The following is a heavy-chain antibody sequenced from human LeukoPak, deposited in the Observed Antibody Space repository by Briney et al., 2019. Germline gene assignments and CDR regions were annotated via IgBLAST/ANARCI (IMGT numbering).Heavy chain of an antibody. J-gene: IGHJ4*02. CDR3: ATVHHDYVWGSYPFDY. D-gene: IGHD3-16*02. V-gene: IGHV1-24*01. CDR2: FDPEDGET. CDR1: GYTLTELS. Sequence: ASVKVSCKVSGYTLTELSMHWVRQAPGKGLEWMGGFDPEDGETIYAQKFQGRVTMTEDTSTDTAYMELSSLRSEDTAVYYRATVHHDYVWGSYPFDYWGQGTLVTVSS.